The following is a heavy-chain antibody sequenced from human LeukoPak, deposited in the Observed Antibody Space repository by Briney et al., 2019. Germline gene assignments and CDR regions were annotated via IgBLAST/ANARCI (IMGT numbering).Heavy chain of an antibody. CDR1: GYSFTSYW. D-gene: IGHD2-2*01. CDR2: NYPGYSDT. J-gene: IGHJ4*02. CDR3: ARQPRYATGWFSDY. V-gene: IGHV5-51*01. Sequence: LGESLKIPCKGSGYSFTSYWIAWVRQMPGEGLEWMGMNYPGYSDTRYSPSFQGQVTISADKSINTAYLQWASLKASDTAMYHCARQPRYATGWFSDYWGQGTPVTVSS.